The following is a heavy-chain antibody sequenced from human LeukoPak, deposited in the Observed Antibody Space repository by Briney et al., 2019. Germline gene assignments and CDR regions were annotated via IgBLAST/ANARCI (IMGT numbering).Heavy chain of an antibody. CDR2: ISSSGANT. CDR1: GFTFSTYA. V-gene: IGHV3-23*01. D-gene: IGHD6-19*01. CDR3: ARVGAVAAADC. Sequence: GGSLRLSCAASGFTFSTYAMTWVRQAPGKGLEWVSSISSSGANTYYADSVKGRFTVSKDNSKNTLYLQMNSLRAVDTAVYYCARVGAVAAADCWGQGTLVTVSS. J-gene: IGHJ4*02.